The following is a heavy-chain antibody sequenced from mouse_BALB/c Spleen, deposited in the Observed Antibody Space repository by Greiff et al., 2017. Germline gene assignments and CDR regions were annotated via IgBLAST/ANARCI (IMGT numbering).Heavy chain of an antibody. CDR1: GFTFSSYT. J-gene: IGHJ2*01. Sequence: EVQGVESGGGLVQPGGSLKLSCAASGFTFSSYTMSWVRQTPEKRLEWVAYISNGGGSTYYPDTVKGRFTISRDNAKNTLYLQMSSLKSEDTAMYYCARQGSTMTCFDCWGQGTTRTVAA. V-gene: IGHV5-12-2*01. CDR3: ARQGSTMTCFDC. D-gene: IGHD2-4*01. CDR2: ISNGGGST.